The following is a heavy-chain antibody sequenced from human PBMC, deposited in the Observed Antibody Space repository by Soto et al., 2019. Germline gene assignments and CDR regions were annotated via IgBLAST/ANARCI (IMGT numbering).Heavy chain of an antibody. D-gene: IGHD3-16*01. Sequence: EVQLVESGGGLVQPGGSLRLSCAASGFTFSNYWMHWVRQAPGKGPVWVSRINTDGSTTNCADSVKVRFTISRDNAKNTLYLQTNRLGAEDTAAYHCARDLGGYASNWGQGTLVTVSS. CDR3: ARDLGGYASN. CDR2: INTDGSTT. V-gene: IGHV3-74*01. CDR1: GFTFSNYW. J-gene: IGHJ1*01.